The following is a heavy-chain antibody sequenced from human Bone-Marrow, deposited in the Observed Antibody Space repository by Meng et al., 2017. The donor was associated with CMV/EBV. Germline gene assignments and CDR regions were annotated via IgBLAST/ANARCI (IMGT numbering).Heavy chain of an antibody. CDR2: IYYSVST. CDR1: GGSISSSSYY. J-gene: IGHJ4*02. Sequence: SETLSLTCTVSGGSISSSSYYWGWIRQPPGKGLEWIGSIYYSVSTYYNPSLKSRVTISVDTSKNQFSLKLSSVTAADTAVYYCARSPFWSGYHYYFDYWGQGTLVTVSS. V-gene: IGHV4-39*07. CDR3: ARSPFWSGYHYYFDY. D-gene: IGHD3-3*01.